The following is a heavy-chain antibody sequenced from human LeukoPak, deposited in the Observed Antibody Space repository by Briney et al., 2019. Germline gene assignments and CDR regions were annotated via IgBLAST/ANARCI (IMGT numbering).Heavy chain of an antibody. V-gene: IGHV3-23*01. CDR2: ISGSGGST. Sequence: PGGSLRLSCAPSGFTFSSYAMSWVRQAPGKGLEWVSAISGSGGSTYYADSVKGRFTISRDNSKNTLYLQMNSLRAEDTAVYYCAKDKWPDPPNMKRYHIAAADWFDPWGQGTLVTVSS. J-gene: IGHJ5*02. CDR1: GFTFSSYA. D-gene: IGHD6-13*01. CDR3: AKDKWPDPPNMKRYHIAAADWFDP.